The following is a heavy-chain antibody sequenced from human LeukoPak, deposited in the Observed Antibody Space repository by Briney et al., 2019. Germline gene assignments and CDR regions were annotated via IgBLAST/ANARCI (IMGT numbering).Heavy chain of an antibody. CDR1: GFTFSSYS. Sequence: GGSLRLSCAASGFTFSSYSMNWVRQAPGKGLEWVSSISSSSSYIYYADSVKGRFTISRDNAKNSLYLQMNSLRAEDTAVYYCARDGGGSCYSSCWFDPWGQGTLVTVSS. CDR2: ISSSSSYI. CDR3: ARDGGGSCYSSCWFDP. J-gene: IGHJ5*02. D-gene: IGHD2-15*01. V-gene: IGHV3-21*01.